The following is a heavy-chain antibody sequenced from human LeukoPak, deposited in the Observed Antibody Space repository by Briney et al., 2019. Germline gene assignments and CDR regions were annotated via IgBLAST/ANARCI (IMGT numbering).Heavy chain of an antibody. CDR3: AKFTMIVVVINPLDY. CDR1: GGSFSGYY. Sequence: SETLSLTCAVYGGSFSGYYWSWIRQPPGKGLEWIGEINHSGSTNYNPSLKSRVTISVDTSKNQFSLKLSSVTAADTAVYYCAKFTMIVVVINPLDYWGQGTLVTVSS. V-gene: IGHV4-34*01. CDR2: INHSGST. J-gene: IGHJ4*02. D-gene: IGHD3-22*01.